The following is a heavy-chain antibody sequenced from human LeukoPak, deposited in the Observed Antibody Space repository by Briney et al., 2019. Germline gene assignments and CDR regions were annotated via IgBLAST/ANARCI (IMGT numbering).Heavy chain of an antibody. D-gene: IGHD6-13*01. CDR3: AREAAVGTGGFDY. J-gene: IGHJ4*02. Sequence: TPSETLSLTCTVSGRSIRAYYWSWIRQPPGKGLEWIGYIYNSGSANYKPSLQSRVTILIDTSKKQFSLKVSSVTAADTAVYYCAREAAVGTGGFDYWGQGTLVTVSS. CDR2: IYNSGSA. CDR1: GRSIRAYY. V-gene: IGHV4-59*01.